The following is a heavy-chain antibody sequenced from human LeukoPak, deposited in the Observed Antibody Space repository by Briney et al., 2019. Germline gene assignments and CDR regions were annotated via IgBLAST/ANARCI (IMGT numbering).Heavy chain of an antibody. CDR3: ASHTARSSFDF. V-gene: IGHV3-21*01. CDR2: ISTSSSYI. Sequence: GGSLRLSCAASGFTLSSYSMNWVRQAPGKGLEWVSSISTSSSYIYYADSVKGRFTISRDNAKKSLYLQMNSLRAEDTAVYYCASHTARSSFDFWGQGTLVTVSS. D-gene: IGHD5-18*01. CDR1: GFTLSSYS. J-gene: IGHJ3*01.